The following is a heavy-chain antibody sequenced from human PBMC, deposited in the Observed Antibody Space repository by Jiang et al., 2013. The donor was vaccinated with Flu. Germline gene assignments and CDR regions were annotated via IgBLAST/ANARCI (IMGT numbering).Heavy chain of an antibody. D-gene: IGHD3-10*01. V-gene: IGHV5-51*01. Sequence: GAEVKKPGESLKISCKTSGFNFPIYWIAWVRQMPGKGLEWMGIIYPGDSETIYSPSFQGQVSISADTSTTTAYLQWTSLKASDTAMYYCARQGFGELSVAFDIWGQGTMVTVSS. CDR3: ARQGFGELSVAFDI. CDR1: GFNFPIYW. J-gene: IGHJ3*02. CDR2: IYPGDSET.